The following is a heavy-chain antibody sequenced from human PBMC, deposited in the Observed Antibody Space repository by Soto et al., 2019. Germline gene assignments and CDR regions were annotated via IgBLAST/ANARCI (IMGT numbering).Heavy chain of an antibody. CDR1: GFTFSSYG. D-gene: IGHD2-21*02. Sequence: GGSLRLSCAASGFTFSSYGMHWVRQAPGKGLEWVAVISYDGSNKYYADSVKGRFTISRDNSKNTLYLQMNGLRAEDTAVYYCAKDQWEVVTAILLLGGMDVWGQGTTVTVSS. CDR2: ISYDGSNK. J-gene: IGHJ6*02. CDR3: AKDQWEVVTAILLLGGMDV. V-gene: IGHV3-30*18.